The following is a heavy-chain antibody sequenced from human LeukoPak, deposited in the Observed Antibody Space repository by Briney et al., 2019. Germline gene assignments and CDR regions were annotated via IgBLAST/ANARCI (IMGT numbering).Heavy chain of an antibody. D-gene: IGHD3-10*01. Sequence: GGSLRLSCAASGFTFSSYGMHWVRQAPGKGLEWVAVISYDGSNKYYADSVKGRFTISRDNSKNTLYLQMNSLRAEDTAVYYCAKDARFGEPRPEYFQHWGQGTLVTVSS. J-gene: IGHJ1*01. CDR1: GFTFSSYG. CDR3: AKDARFGEPRPEYFQH. CDR2: ISYDGSNK. V-gene: IGHV3-30*18.